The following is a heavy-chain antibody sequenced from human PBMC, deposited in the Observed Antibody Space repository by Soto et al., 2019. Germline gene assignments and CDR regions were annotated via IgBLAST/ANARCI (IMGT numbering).Heavy chain of an antibody. Sequence: EVQLVESGGGLVKPGGSLRLSCAASGFTFSSYSMNWVRQAPGKGLEWVSSISTSSNYIYYADSVKGRFTISRDNAKNSLYLQMNSLRAEDTAVDYCARDGGYSGYGCWGQGTLVTVSS. CDR1: GFTFSSYS. CDR3: ARDGGYSGYGC. V-gene: IGHV3-21*01. CDR2: ISTSSNYI. J-gene: IGHJ4*02. D-gene: IGHD5-12*01.